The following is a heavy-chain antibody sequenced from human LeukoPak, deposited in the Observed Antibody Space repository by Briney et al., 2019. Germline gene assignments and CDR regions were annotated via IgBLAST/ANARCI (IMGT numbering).Heavy chain of an antibody. CDR1: GVTFSSYA. V-gene: IGHV1-69*01. D-gene: IGHD1-1*01. J-gene: IGHJ4*02. CDR2: IIPIFGTG. CDR3: ARTCNWNDVRVFDY. Sequence: SSVKVSCTASGVTFSSYAISWVRQAPGQGLEWMGGIIPIFGTGNYAQKFQGRVTITADESTSTAYMELSSLRSEDTAVYYCARTCNWNDVRVFDYWGQGTLVTVSS.